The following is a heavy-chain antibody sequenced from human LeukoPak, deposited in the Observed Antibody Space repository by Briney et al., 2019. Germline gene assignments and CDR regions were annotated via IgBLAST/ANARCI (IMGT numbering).Heavy chain of an antibody. J-gene: IGHJ4*02. CDR3: ARDVGATPGYFDY. D-gene: IGHD1-26*01. CDR2: IYYSGST. V-gene: IGHV4-4*02. Sequence: SETLPLTCAVSGGSISSSNWWSWVRQPPGKGLEWIGEIYYSGSTNYNPSLKSRVSIPLDKSKNQFSLKLSSVTAADTAVYYCARDVGATPGYFDYWGQGTLVTVSS. CDR1: GGSISSSNW.